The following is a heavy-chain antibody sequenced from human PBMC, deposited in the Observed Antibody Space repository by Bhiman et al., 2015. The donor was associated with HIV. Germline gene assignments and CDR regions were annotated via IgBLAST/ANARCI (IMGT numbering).Heavy chain of an antibody. CDR2: ISWNSGSR. V-gene: IGHV3-9*01. D-gene: IGHD1-7*01. CDR3: ARDRPYNWNWGNHYYGMDV. CDR1: GFTFDDYA. Sequence: EVQLVESGGGLVQPGRSLRLSCAASGFTFDDYAMHWVRQVPGKGLEWVSGISWNSGSRDYADSVKGRFTISRDNAKNSLYLQMNSLRAEDTAVFYCARDRPYNWNWGNHYYGMDVWGQGTTVTVSS. J-gene: IGHJ6*02.